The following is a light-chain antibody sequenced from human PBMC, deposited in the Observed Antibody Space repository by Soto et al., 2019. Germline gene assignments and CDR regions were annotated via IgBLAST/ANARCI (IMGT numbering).Light chain of an antibody. CDR2: DAS. Sequence: DIQMTQSPSTLSASLGDRVTITCRASQSISSWLAWYQQKPGKAPKLLIYDASSLESGVPSRFSGSGSGTEFTLTISSLQPDDFATYYCQHYNVYSGTFGQGTKVDI. J-gene: IGKJ1*01. CDR1: QSISSW. V-gene: IGKV1-5*01. CDR3: QHYNVYSGT.